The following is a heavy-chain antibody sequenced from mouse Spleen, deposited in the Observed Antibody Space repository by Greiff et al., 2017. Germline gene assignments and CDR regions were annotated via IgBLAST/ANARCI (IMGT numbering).Heavy chain of an antibody. CDR1: GYSITSGYY. V-gene: IGHV3-6*01. Sequence: EVQLVESGPGLVKPSQSLSLTCSVTGYSITSGYYWNWIRQFPGNKLEWMGYISYDGSNNYNPSLKNRISITRDTSKNQFFLKLNSVTTEDTATYYCARGGSTLYWGQGTLVTVSA. J-gene: IGHJ3*01. CDR3: ARGGSTLY. D-gene: IGHD3-1*01. CDR2: ISYDGSN.